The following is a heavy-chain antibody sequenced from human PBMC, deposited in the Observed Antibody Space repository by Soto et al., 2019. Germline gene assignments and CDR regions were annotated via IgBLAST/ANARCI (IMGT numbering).Heavy chain of an antibody. CDR2: ISGSGGST. Sequence: SGGSLRLSCAASGFTFSSYGMSWVRQAPGKGLEWVSDISGSGGSTYYADSVKGRFTISRDNSKNTLFLQMNTLRAEDTALYYCAKHNWNDGIGWFDYWGQGTLVTVSS. J-gene: IGHJ4*02. V-gene: IGHV3-23*01. CDR1: GFTFSSYG. CDR3: AKHNWNDGIGWFDY. D-gene: IGHD1-1*01.